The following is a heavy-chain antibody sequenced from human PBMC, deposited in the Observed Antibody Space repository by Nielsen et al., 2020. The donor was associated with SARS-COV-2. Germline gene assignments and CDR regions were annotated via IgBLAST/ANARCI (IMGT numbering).Heavy chain of an antibody. Sequence: SETLSLTCTVSGGSISSYYWSWIRQPPGKGLEWIGYIYYSGSTNYNPSLKSRVTISVDTSKNQFSLKLSSVTAADTAVYYCAGEGDSRSYWGQGTLVTVSS. J-gene: IGHJ4*02. CDR2: IYYSGST. CDR3: AGEGDSRSY. V-gene: IGHV4-59*13. CDR1: GGSISSYY. D-gene: IGHD3-22*01.